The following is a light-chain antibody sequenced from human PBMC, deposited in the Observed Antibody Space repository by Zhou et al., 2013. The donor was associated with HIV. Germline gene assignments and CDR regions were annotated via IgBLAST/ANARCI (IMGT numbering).Light chain of an antibody. V-gene: IGKV3-20*01. CDR2: GAS. Sequence: ENVLTQSPGTLSLSPGERATLSCRASQSVSSTYLAWYQQKPGQAPRLLIYGASSRATGIPDRFSGSGSGTDFTLTISRLEPEDFAVYYCHQYGGSPRWTFGQGTKVKSN. CDR1: QSVSSTY. J-gene: IGKJ1*01. CDR3: HQYGGSPRWT.